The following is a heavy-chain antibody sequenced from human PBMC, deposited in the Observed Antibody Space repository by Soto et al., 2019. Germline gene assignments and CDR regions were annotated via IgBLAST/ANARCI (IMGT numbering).Heavy chain of an antibody. D-gene: IGHD4-17*01. CDR3: ARAIRWANPFDS. CDR1: GGTFSSYA. Sequence: QVQLVQSGAEVKKPGSSVKVSCKASGGTFSSYAISWVRQAPGKGLEWMGGIIPIFGTANYAQKFQGRVTIPAAESTSTAYMELSSLRSEDTAVYYCARAIRWANPFDSWGQGTLVTVSS. CDR2: IIPIFGTA. V-gene: IGHV1-69*12. J-gene: IGHJ4*02.